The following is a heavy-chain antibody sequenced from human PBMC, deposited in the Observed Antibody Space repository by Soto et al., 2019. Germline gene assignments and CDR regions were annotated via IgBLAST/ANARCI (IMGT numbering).Heavy chain of an antibody. CDR2: IYYSGST. Sequence: PSETLSLTCTVSGGSISSYYWSWIRQPPGKGLEWIGYIYYSGSTNYNPSLKSRVTISVDTSKNQFSLKLSSVTAADTAVYYCATAVRNLPPDARLDTWGQGTLVTVSS. CDR3: ATAVRNLPPDARLDT. J-gene: IGHJ5*02. CDR1: GGSISSYY. D-gene: IGHD1-1*01. V-gene: IGHV4-59*01.